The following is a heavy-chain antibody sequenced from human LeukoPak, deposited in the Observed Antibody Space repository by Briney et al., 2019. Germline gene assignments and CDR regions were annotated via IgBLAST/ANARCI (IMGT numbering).Heavy chain of an antibody. CDR1: GYSISSGYY. CDR2: IHQSGSP. V-gene: IGHV4-38-2*02. D-gene: IGHD6-19*01. J-gene: IGHJ4*02. Sequence: PSETLSLTCTVSGYSISSGYYWGWIRQPPGKGLEWIGNIHQSGSPYYNPSLKSRVTISVDTSKNQFSLKVSSVTAADTAVYYCARGGSAVAGLFDFWGQGALVIVSS. CDR3: ARGGSAVAGLFDF.